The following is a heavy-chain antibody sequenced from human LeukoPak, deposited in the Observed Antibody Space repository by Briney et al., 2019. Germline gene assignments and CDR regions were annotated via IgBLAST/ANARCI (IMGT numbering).Heavy chain of an antibody. V-gene: IGHV4-30-4*07. D-gene: IGHD5-12*01. CDR1: GGSISSGDYS. Sequence: SETLSLTCAVSGGSISSGDYSWSWIRQPPGKGLEWIGNIYYSGSTYYNPSLKSRVNISVDTSKNQFSLKLTSVTAADTAVYYCARGRGSPHYFDFWGQGTLVTVSS. CDR2: IYYSGST. J-gene: IGHJ4*02. CDR3: ARGRGSPHYFDF.